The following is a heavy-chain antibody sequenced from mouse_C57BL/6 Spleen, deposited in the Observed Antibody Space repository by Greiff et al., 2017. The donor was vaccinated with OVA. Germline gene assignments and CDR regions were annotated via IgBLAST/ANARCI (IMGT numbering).Heavy chain of an antibody. CDR1: GYAFSSYW. Sequence: VHLVESGAELVKPGASVKISCKASGYAFSSYWMNWVKQRPGKGLEWIGQIYPGDGETNYNGKFKGKATLTADKSSSTAYMQLSSLTSEDSAVYFCARSGYYSNPGFAYWGQGTLVTVSA. CDR3: ARSGYYSNPGFAY. CDR2: IYPGDGET. V-gene: IGHV1-80*01. J-gene: IGHJ3*01. D-gene: IGHD2-5*01.